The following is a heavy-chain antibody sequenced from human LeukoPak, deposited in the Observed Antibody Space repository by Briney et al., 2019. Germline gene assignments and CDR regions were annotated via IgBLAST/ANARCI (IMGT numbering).Heavy chain of an antibody. Sequence: PGGSLRLSCAASGFTFSSYAMRWVRQAPGKGLEWVSAISGNSGSTYYADSVKGRFTISRDNSKNTLYLQMNSLRAEDTAVYYCAKDLLQYTSSWYGTIDYWGQGTLVTVSS. CDR3: AKDLLQYTSSWYGTIDY. CDR2: ISGNSGST. V-gene: IGHV3-23*01. CDR1: GFTFSSYA. J-gene: IGHJ4*02. D-gene: IGHD6-13*01.